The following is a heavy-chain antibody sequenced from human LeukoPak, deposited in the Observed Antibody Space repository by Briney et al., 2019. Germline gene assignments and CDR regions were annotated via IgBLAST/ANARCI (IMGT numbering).Heavy chain of an antibody. CDR3: ARGYDILTYSRDAFDI. V-gene: IGHV1-18*01. D-gene: IGHD3-9*01. CDR1: GYTFTSYG. Sequence: APVKVSCKASGYTFTSYGISWVRQAPGQGLEWMGWIRPYNGNTNYAQKLQGRVTMTTDTSTSTAYMELRSLRSEDTAVYYCARGYDILTYSRDAFDIWGQGTMVTVSS. J-gene: IGHJ3*02. CDR2: IRPYNGNT.